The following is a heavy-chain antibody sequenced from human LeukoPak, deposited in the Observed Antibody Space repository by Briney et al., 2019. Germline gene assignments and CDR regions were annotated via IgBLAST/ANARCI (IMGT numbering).Heavy chain of an antibody. CDR1: GGSISSGGYY. CDR2: IYYSGST. D-gene: IGHD2-2*01. CDR3: ARRKVVVVPAASLDWFDP. V-gene: IGHV4-31*03. J-gene: IGHJ5*02. Sequence: SETLSLTCTVSGGSISSGGYYWSWIRQHPGKGLEWIGYIYYSGSTYYNPSLKSRVTISVDTSKNQFSLKLSSVTAADTAVYYCARRKVVVVPAASLDWFDPWGQGTLVTVSS.